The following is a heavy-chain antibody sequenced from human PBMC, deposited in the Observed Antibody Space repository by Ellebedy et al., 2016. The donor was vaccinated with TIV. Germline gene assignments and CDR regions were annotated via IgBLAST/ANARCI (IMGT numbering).Heavy chain of an antibody. V-gene: IGHV3-23*01. J-gene: IGHJ4*02. CDR1: GFTLDSYG. CDR3: AKGGWGNIIDY. Sequence: GGSLRLSXAASGFTLDSYGATWVRQAPGRGLEWVSSIGRGGDTHDADSVKGRFTISRDTSKNMVYLQMNSLRAEDTAVYYCAKGGWGNIIDYWGQGTLVTVSS. D-gene: IGHD1-26*01. CDR2: IGRGGDT.